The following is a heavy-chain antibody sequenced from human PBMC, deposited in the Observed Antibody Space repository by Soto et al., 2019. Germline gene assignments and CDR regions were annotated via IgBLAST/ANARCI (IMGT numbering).Heavy chain of an antibody. Sequence: QEQLVESGGTLVKPGGSLRLSCAASGFSFSDFYMTWIRQAPGKGLEWVSYISSSSTYTAYRDSVKGRFTISRDNAKNSLYLQMNSLKAEDTAIYYCARGVSFSSWFGYWGRGTLVPVSS. J-gene: IGHJ4*02. CDR1: GFSFSDFY. V-gene: IGHV3-11*05. CDR2: ISSSSTYT. CDR3: ARGVSFSSWFGY. D-gene: IGHD3-10*01.